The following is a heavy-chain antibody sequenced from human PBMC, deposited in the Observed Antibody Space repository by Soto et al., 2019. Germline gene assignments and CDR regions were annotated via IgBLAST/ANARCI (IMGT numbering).Heavy chain of an antibody. CDR3: ARPGYCGGDCYPGDHDAFDI. D-gene: IGHD2-21*02. CDR2: IYPGDSDT. CDR1: GYTFTSYW. J-gene: IGHJ3*02. V-gene: IGHV5-51*01. Sequence: GESLKISCQASGYTFTSYWIGWVRQMPGKGLEWMGIIYPGDSDTRYSPSFQGQVTISADKSISTAYLQWSSLKASDTAMYYCARPGYCGGDCYPGDHDAFDIWGQGTMVTVS.